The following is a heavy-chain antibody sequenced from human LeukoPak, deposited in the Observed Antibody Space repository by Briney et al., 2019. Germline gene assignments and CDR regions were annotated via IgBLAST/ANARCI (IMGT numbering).Heavy chain of an antibody. V-gene: IGHV4-59*01. CDR3: AREPTVVTLNAFDI. CDR2: IYYSGST. D-gene: IGHD4-23*01. J-gene: IGHJ3*02. Sequence: SKTLSLTCTVSGGSISSYYWSWIRQPPGKGLGWIGYIYYSGSTNYNPSLKSRVTISVDTSKNQFSLKLSSVTAADTAVYYCAREPTVVTLNAFDIWGQGTMVTVSS. CDR1: GGSISSYY.